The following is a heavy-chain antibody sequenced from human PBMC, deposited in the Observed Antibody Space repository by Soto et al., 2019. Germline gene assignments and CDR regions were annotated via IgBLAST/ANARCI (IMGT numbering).Heavy chain of an antibody. J-gene: IGHJ6*02. CDR2: ISSSSSTI. D-gene: IGHD4-4*01. V-gene: IGHV3-48*02. CDR1: GFTFSSYA. CDR3: ARDRLVTPYYYYGMDV. Sequence: EVQLLESGGGLVQPGGSLRLSCAASGFTFSSYAMSWVRQAPGKGLEWVSYISSSSSTIYYADSVKGRFTISRDNAKNSLYLQMNSLRDEDTAVYYCARDRLVTPYYYYGMDVWGQGTTVTVSS.